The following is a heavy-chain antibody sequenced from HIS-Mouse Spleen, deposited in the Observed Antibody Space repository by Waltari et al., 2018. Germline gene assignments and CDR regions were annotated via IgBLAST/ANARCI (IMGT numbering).Heavy chain of an antibody. CDR2: ISYDGSNK. D-gene: IGHD1-26*01. Sequence: QVQLVESGGGVVQPGRSLRLSCAASGFTFSSYGMPWVRQAPGKGLEWVAVISYDGSNKYYADSVKGRFTISRDNSKNTLYLQMNSLRAEDTAVYYCARESGSYGNWFDPWGQGTLVTVSS. CDR1: GFTFSSYG. J-gene: IGHJ5*02. V-gene: IGHV3-30*03. CDR3: ARESGSYGNWFDP.